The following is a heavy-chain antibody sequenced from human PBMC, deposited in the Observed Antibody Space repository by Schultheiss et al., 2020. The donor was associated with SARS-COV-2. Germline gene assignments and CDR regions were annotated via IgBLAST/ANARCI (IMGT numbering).Heavy chain of an antibody. CDR3: ARESVIAVAGTPDY. J-gene: IGHJ4*02. CDR2: INSDGSST. V-gene: IGHV3-74*01. D-gene: IGHD6-19*01. CDR1: GFTFSSYW. Sequence: GGSLRLSCAASGFTFSSYWMSWVRQAPGKGLVWVSRINSDGSSTSYADSVKGRFTISRDNAKNTLYLQMNSLRAEDTAVYYCARESVIAVAGTPDYWGQGTLVTVSS.